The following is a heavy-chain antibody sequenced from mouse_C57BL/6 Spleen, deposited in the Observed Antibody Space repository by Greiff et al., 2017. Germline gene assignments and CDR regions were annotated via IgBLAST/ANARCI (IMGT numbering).Heavy chain of an antibody. J-gene: IGHJ1*03. CDR1: GYTFTSYW. Sequence: QVQLQQPGAELVKPGASVKMSCKASGYTFTSYWITWVKQRPGQGLEWIGDIYPGSGSTNYNEKFKSKATLTVDPSSSTAYMQLSSLTSEDSAVYYCARDGNYEDWYFDVWGTGTTVTVSS. CDR2: IYPGSGST. CDR3: ARDGNYEDWYFDV. V-gene: IGHV1-55*01. D-gene: IGHD2-1*01.